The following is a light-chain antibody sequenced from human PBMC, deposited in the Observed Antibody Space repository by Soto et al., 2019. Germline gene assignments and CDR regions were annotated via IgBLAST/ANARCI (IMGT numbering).Light chain of an antibody. CDR3: QQYDNLPPPT. CDR1: QDINKN. V-gene: IGKV1-33*01. CDR2: DAS. J-gene: IGKJ5*01. Sequence: DIQMTQSPSSLSASVGDRVTITCRASQDINKNLIWYQQKPGKAPKLLIYDASNLETGVPSRFSGSGSGTDFTFTISSLQPEDIATYYCQQYDNLPPPTFGQGTRLEIK.